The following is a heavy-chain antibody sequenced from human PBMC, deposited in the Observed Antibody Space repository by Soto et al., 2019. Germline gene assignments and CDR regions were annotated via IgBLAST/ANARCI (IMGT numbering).Heavy chain of an antibody. CDR1: GFRFSGFG. V-gene: IGHV3-33*01. CDR2: FRHDGSNK. D-gene: IGHD1-26*01. Sequence: QVQLVESGGGVVQPGRSLRLSCAASGFRFSGFGMHWVRQAPGKGLEWVAIFRHDGSNKYYEDSVKGRFTISRDNSQNTLYLQMDSLRVDDTAVYYCARDGVGATTFYGYFDYWGQGILVTVSS. CDR3: ARDGVGATTFYGYFDY. J-gene: IGHJ4*02.